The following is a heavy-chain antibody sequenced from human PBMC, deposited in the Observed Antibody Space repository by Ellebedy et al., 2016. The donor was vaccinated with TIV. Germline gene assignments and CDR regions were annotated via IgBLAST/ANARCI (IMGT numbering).Heavy chain of an antibody. V-gene: IGHV1-2*02. J-gene: IGHJ4*01. CDR3: ARGKGMAVALGD. Sequence: AASVKVSCKASGYTFTGYYMHWVRQAPGQGLEWMGWINPNSGGTNYAQKFQGRVTMTRDTSISTAYMELNSLRSEDTAVYYCARGKGMAVALGDWGQGTLVTVSS. CDR1: GYTFTGYY. D-gene: IGHD6-19*01. CDR2: INPNSGGT.